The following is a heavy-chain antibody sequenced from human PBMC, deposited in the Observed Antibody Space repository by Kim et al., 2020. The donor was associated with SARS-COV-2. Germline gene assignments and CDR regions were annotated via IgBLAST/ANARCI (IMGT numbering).Heavy chain of an antibody. V-gene: IGHV1-2*02. J-gene: IGHJ5*02. CDR3: AREGVGVVVTAGWFDP. CDR1: GYTFTGYY. Sequence: ASVKVSCKASGYTFTGYYMHWVRQAPGQGLEWMGWINPNSGGTNYAQKFQGRVTMTRDTSISTAYMELSRLRSDDTAVYYCAREGVGVVVTAGWFDPWGQGTLVTVSS. D-gene: IGHD2-21*02. CDR2: INPNSGGT.